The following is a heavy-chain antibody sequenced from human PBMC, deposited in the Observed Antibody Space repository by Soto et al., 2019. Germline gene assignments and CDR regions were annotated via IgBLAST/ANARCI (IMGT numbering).Heavy chain of an antibody. J-gene: IGHJ4*02. CDR1: GFTFSSYA. V-gene: IGHV3-30-3*01. D-gene: IGHD4-4*01. CDR2: ISYDGSNK. Sequence: QVQLVESGGGVVQPGRSLRLSCAASGFTFSSYAMHWVRQAPGKGLEWVAVISYDGSNKYYADSVKGRFTISRDNSKNTLYLQMNSLRAEDTAVYYCARGLFPLATVTSFASWGQGTLVTVSS. CDR3: ARGLFPLATVTSFAS.